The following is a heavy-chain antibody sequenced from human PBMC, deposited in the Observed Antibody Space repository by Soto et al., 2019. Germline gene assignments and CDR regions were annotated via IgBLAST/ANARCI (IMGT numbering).Heavy chain of an antibody. V-gene: IGHV1-18*01. J-gene: IGHJ4*02. CDR2: ISAHNGNT. CDR3: ARGRYGDY. D-gene: IGHD1-1*01. Sequence: QVHLVQSGAEVKKPGASVKVSCKAPGYTFTSYGITWVRQAPGQGLEWMGWISAHNGNTDYAQKLQGGVIVTRDTSTSTAYMELRSLRSDDTAVYYCARGRYGDYWGQGALVTVSS. CDR1: GYTFTSYG.